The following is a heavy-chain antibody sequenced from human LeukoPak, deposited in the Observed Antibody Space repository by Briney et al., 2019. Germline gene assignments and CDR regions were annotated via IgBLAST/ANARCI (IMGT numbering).Heavy chain of an antibody. J-gene: IGHJ5*02. CDR2: INPNSGGT. CDR3: ARGLPGITIFGVVTNWFDP. Sequence: ASVKVSCKASGYTFTGYYMHWVRQAPGQGLEWMGWINPNSGGTNHAQKFQGRVTMTRDTSISTAYMELSRLRSDDTAVYYCARGLPGITIFGVVTNWFDPWGQGTLVTVSS. V-gene: IGHV1-2*02. CDR1: GYTFTGYY. D-gene: IGHD3-3*01.